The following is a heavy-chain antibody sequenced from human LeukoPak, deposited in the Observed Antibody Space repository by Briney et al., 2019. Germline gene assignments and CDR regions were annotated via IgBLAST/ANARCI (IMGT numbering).Heavy chain of an antibody. D-gene: IGHD6-19*01. V-gene: IGHV4-59*01. CDR3: ARRAVAYWYFDL. CDR2: IYYSGST. CDR1: GGSISSYY. Sequence: SETLSLTCIVSGGSISSYYWTWIRQSPGKGLEWIGTIYYSGSTNYNPSLKSRVTTSLDTSKHQFPLSLGSVTAADTAVYYCARRAVAYWYFDLWGRGTLVTVSS. J-gene: IGHJ2*01.